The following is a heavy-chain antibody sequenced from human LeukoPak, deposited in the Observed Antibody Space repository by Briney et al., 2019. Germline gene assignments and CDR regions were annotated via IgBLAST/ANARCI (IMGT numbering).Heavy chain of an antibody. J-gene: IGHJ5*02. V-gene: IGHV1-18*01. CDR3: ARDTTTYCSSTSCYTDNWFDP. CDR1: GYTFTSYG. D-gene: IGHD2-2*02. CDR2: ISAYNGNT. Sequence: ASVKVSCKASGYTFTSYGIIWVRQAPGQGLEWMGWISAYNGNTNYAQKLQGRVTMTTDTSTSTAYMELRSLRSDDTAVYYCARDTTTYCSSTSCYTDNWFDPWGQGTLVTVSS.